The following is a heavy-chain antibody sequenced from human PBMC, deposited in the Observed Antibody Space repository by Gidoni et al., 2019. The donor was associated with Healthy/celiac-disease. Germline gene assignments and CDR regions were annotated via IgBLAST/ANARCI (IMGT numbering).Heavy chain of an antibody. V-gene: IGHV3-33*01. Sequence: QVQLVESGGGVVQPGRSLRLSCAASGFTFSSYGMHWVRQAPGKGLEWVAVIWYDGSNKYYADSVKGRFTISRDNSKNTLYLQMNSLRAEDTAVYYCARDAWYYYGSGSYQDNWFDPWGQGTLVTVSS. CDR1: GFTFSSYG. D-gene: IGHD3-10*01. CDR2: IWYDGSNK. J-gene: IGHJ5*02. CDR3: ARDAWYYYGSGSYQDNWFDP.